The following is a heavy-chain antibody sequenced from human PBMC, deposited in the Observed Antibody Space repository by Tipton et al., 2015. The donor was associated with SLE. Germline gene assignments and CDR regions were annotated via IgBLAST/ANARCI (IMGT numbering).Heavy chain of an antibody. CDR3: ARGYSSSWGGAFDI. V-gene: IGHV3-66*02. CDR2: ISDSGGST. J-gene: IGHJ3*02. CDR1: GGSFSGYY. D-gene: IGHD6-13*01. Sequence: LSLTCAVYGGSFSGYYWSWIRQPPGKGLEWVSAISDSGGSTYYADSVKGRFTISRDNSKNTLYLQMNSLRAEDTAVYYCARGYSSSWGGAFDIWGQGTMVTVSS.